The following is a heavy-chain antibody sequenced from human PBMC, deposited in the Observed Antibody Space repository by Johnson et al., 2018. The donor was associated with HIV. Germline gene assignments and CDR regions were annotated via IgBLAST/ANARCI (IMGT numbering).Heavy chain of an antibody. Sequence: MLLVESGGGLVKPGGSLRLSCAASGFTVSRNYMSWVRQAPGKGLEWVSVVYSGGSTYDADSVQGRFTVSRDNSKNMVYLQMNSLGPEDTALYYCARADGLVGDRAFDIWGQGTMVTVSS. D-gene: IGHD1-26*01. CDR3: ARADGLVGDRAFDI. CDR1: GFTVSRNY. J-gene: IGHJ3*02. V-gene: IGHV3-66*01. CDR2: VYSGGST.